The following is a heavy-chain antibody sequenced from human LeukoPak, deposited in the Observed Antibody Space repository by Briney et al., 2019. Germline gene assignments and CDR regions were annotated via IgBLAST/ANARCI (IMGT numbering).Heavy chain of an antibody. Sequence: SETLSLTCAVYGGSFSGYYWSWIRQPPGKGLEWIGEINHSGSTNYNPSLKSRVTISVDTSKNQFSLKLSSVTAADTAVYYCARGRHGAPSAAFDIWGQGTMVTVSS. V-gene: IGHV4-34*01. J-gene: IGHJ3*02. CDR2: INHSGST. CDR3: ARGRHGAPSAAFDI. D-gene: IGHD4-17*01. CDR1: GGSFSGYY.